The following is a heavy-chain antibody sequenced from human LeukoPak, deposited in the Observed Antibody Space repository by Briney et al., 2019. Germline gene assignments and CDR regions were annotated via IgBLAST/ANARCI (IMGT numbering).Heavy chain of an antibody. V-gene: IGHV1-18*01. Sequence: GASVKVSCKASGYTFTSYDINWVRQATGQGLEWMGWMNPNSGNTNYAQKLQGRVTMTTDTSTSTAYMELRSLRSDDTAVYYCAASSIAALSSDYWGQGTLVTVSS. D-gene: IGHD6-6*01. J-gene: IGHJ4*02. CDR2: MNPNSGNT. CDR3: AASSIAALSSDY. CDR1: GYTFTSYD.